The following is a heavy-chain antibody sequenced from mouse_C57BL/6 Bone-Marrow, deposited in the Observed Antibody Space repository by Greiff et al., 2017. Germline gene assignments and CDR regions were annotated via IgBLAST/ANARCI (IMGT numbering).Heavy chain of an antibody. Sequence: VQLQQSGAELARPGASVKLSCKASGYTFTSSGISWVKQRTGQGLEWIGEIYPRSGNTYYNEKFKGKATLTADKSSSTAYTELRGLTSEDSAVYFCAKPDYCGSSYSEYFDVWGTGTTVTVSS. CDR2: IYPRSGNT. CDR3: AKPDYCGSSYSEYFDV. J-gene: IGHJ1*03. V-gene: IGHV1-81*01. CDR1: GYTFTSSG. D-gene: IGHD1-1*01.